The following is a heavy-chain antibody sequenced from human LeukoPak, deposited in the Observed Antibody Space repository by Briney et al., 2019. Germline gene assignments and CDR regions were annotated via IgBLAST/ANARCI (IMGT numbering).Heavy chain of an antibody. CDR3: AGGGVYSSSPFDY. Sequence: PGGSLRLSCAASGFTFSNYWVHWVRQAPGKGLVWVSRINSEGSSTNYADSVKGRFTISRDNAKNTLSLQMNSLRAEDTAVYYCAGGGVYSSSPFDYWGQGTLVTVSS. V-gene: IGHV3-74*01. D-gene: IGHD6-6*01. J-gene: IGHJ4*02. CDR1: GFTFSNYW. CDR2: INSEGSST.